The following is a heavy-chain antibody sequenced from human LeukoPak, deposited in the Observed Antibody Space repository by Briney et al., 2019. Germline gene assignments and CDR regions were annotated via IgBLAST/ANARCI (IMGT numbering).Heavy chain of an antibody. D-gene: IGHD1-26*01. J-gene: IGHJ4*02. V-gene: IGHV3-23*01. Sequence: GGSLRLSCAASGFTFSNYAMSWVRQAPGKGLEWVSGFNGSGDRTYYADSVKGRFTISRDNSKNTLYLQMNNLRAGDTAVYYCARRGSYYPFDYWGQGTLVTVSS. CDR3: ARRGSYYPFDY. CDR1: GFTFSNYA. CDR2: FNGSGDRT.